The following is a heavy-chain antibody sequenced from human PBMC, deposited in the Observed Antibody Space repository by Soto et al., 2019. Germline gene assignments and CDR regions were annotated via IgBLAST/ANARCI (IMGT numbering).Heavy chain of an antibody. V-gene: IGHV3-33*01. D-gene: IGHD1-26*01. Sequence: GGSLRLSCAASGFTFSSYGMHWVRQAPGKGLEWVAVIWYDGSNKYYADSVKGRFTISRDNSKNTLYLQMNSLRAEDTAVYYCARSPHLYSGRAGGWFDPWGQGTVVTVSS. CDR1: GFTFSSYG. J-gene: IGHJ5*02. CDR3: ARSPHLYSGRAGGWFDP. CDR2: IWYDGSNK.